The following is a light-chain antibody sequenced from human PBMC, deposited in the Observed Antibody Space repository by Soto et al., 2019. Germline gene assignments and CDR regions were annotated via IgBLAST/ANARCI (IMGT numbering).Light chain of an antibody. CDR2: AAS. CDR3: QKYNSAPWT. Sequence: DIAVSQSPSSLSASVEDRGIIACRASQSISNHLNWYQQKPGKAPKLLIFAASTLQTGVPSRFSGGGSGTDFTLTISSLQPEDVATYYCQKYNSAPWTFGQGTKVDI. V-gene: IGKV1-27*01. J-gene: IGKJ1*01. CDR1: QSISNH.